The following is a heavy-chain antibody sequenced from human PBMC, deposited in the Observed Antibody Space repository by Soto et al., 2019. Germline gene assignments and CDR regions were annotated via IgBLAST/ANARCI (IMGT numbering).Heavy chain of an antibody. V-gene: IGHV1-3*01. J-gene: IGHJ6*02. Sequence: ASVKVSCKASGYTFTSYAMHWVRQAPGQRLGWMGWINAGNGNTKYSQKFQGRVTITRDTSASTAYMELSSLRSEDTAVYYCASCSTSCSYYYYGMDVWGQGILVTVSS. D-gene: IGHD2-2*01. CDR3: ASCSTSCSYYYYGMDV. CDR1: GYTFTSYA. CDR2: INAGNGNT.